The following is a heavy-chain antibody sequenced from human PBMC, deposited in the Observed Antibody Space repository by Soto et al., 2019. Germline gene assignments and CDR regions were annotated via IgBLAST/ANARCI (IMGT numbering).Heavy chain of an antibody. V-gene: IGHV3-21*06. Sequence: LRLSCAASGFTFTRYSMNWVRQAPGKGLEWVSSISCTTNYIYYGDSMKGRFTISRDNAKNSLYLEMNSLRAEDTAVYYCARESEDLTSNFDYWGQGTLVTVSS. CDR3: ARESEDLTSNFDY. J-gene: IGHJ4*02. CDR2: ISCTTNYI. CDR1: GFTFTRYS.